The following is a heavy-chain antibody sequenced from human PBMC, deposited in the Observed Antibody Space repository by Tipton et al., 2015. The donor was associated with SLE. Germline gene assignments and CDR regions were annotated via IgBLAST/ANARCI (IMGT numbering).Heavy chain of an antibody. V-gene: IGHV3-23*01. CDR2: ISGSGGST. J-gene: IGHJ4*02. D-gene: IGHD6-13*01. Sequence: ALRLSCAASGFTFRSYAMSWVRQAPGKGLEGVSAISGSGGSTYYADSVKGRFTISRDNSKNTLYLQMNSLRAEDAAVYYCAKSGSAGPYFDYWGQGTLVTVSS. CDR1: GFTFRSYA. CDR3: AKSGSAGPYFDY.